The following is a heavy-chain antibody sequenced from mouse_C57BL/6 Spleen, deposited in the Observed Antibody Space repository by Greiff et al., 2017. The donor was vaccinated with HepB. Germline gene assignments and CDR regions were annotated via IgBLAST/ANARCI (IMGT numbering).Heavy chain of an antibody. Sequence: VQLKESGPGLVKPSQSLSLTCSVTGYSITSGYYWNWIRQFPGNKLEWMGYISYDGSNNYNPSLKNRISITRDTSKNQFFLKLNSVTTEDTATYYCARENGYYEFAYWGQGTLVTVSA. CDR1: GYSITSGYY. D-gene: IGHD2-3*01. J-gene: IGHJ3*01. V-gene: IGHV3-6*01. CDR2: ISYDGSN. CDR3: ARENGYYEFAY.